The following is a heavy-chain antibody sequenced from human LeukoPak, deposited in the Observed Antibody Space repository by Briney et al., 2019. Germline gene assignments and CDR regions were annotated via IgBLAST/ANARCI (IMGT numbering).Heavy chain of an antibody. CDR2: ISWNSGSI. V-gene: IGHV3-9*01. D-gene: IGHD3-22*01. Sequence: GGSLRLSCAASGFTFDDYAMHWVRQAPGKGLEWVSGISWNSGSIGYADSVKGRFTISRDNAKNSLYLQMNSLRAEDTALYYCAKASDHYYHSNTGDYWGQGTLVTVSS. CDR1: GFTFDDYA. CDR3: AKASDHYYHSNTGDY. J-gene: IGHJ4*02.